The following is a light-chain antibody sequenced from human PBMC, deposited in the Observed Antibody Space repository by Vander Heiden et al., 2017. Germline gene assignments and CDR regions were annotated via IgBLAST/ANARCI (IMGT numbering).Light chain of an antibody. Sequence: QSALPQPPSASGTPGQRVTISCSGSSSNIGRNTVNWYQQLPGKAPKVLMYGINQRPSGVPDRFSGSKSGTTAFLAISGLQSEDEAVYYCAAWDDSLVLFGGGTNLTVL. J-gene: IGLJ2*01. CDR2: GIN. CDR3: AAWDDSLVL. CDR1: SSNIGRNT. V-gene: IGLV1-44*01.